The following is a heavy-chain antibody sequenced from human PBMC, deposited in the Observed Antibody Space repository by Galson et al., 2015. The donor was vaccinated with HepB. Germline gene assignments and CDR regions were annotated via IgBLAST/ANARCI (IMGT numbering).Heavy chain of an antibody. V-gene: IGHV1-69*13. CDR3: AGRHDYGDWDAFDI. D-gene: IGHD4-17*01. Sequence: SVKVSCKASGGTFSSYAISWVRQAPGQGLEWMGGIIPIFGTANYAQKFQGRVTITADESTSTAYMELSSLRSEDTAVYYCAGRHDYGDWDAFDIWGQGTMVTVSS. CDR2: IIPIFGTA. CDR1: GGTFSSYA. J-gene: IGHJ3*02.